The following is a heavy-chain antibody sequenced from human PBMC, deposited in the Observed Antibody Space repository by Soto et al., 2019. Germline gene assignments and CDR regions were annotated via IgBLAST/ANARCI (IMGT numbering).Heavy chain of an antibody. J-gene: IGHJ3*02. CDR1: GFSLSTSGMC. CDR3: ARISGVAVAGRGDAFDI. V-gene: IGHV2-70*01. CDR2: IDWDDDK. Sequence: DPRLGNPTQTLTLTCTLSGFSLSTSGMCVSWIRQPPGKALEWLALIDWDDDKYYSTSLKTRLTISKDTSKNQVVLTMTNMDPVDTATYYCARISGVAVAGRGDAFDIWGQGTMVTVSS. D-gene: IGHD6-19*01.